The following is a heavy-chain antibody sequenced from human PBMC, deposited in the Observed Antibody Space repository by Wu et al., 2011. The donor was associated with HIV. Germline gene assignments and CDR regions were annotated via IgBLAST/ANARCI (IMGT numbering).Heavy chain of an antibody. CDR2: IIPIFGTA. Sequence: QVQLVQSGAEVKKPGSSVKVSCKASGGTFNSYGITWVRQAPGQGLEWMGGIIPIFGTANYAQKFQGRVTITADESTSTADMELRSLRSDDTAVYYCARDPRKWLRLGDYYYGMDVWGQGTTVTVSS. D-gene: IGHD5-12*01. CDR1: GGTFNSYG. J-gene: IGHJ6*02. V-gene: IGHV1-69*01. CDR3: ARDPRKWLRLGDYYYGMDV.